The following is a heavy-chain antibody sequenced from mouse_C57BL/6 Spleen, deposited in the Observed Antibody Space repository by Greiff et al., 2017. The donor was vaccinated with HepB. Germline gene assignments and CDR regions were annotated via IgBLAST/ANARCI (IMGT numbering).Heavy chain of an antibody. V-gene: IGHV5-4*01. CDR2: ISDGGSYT. CDR1: GFTFSSYA. D-gene: IGHD2-5*01. Sequence: EVQLQESGGGLVKPGGSLKLSCAASGFTFSSYAMSWVRQTPEKRLEWVATISDGGSYTYYPDNVKGRFTISRDNAKNNLYLQMSHLKSEDTAMYYCARDRDSNLFAYWGQGTLVTVSA. CDR3: ARDRDSNLFAY. J-gene: IGHJ3*01.